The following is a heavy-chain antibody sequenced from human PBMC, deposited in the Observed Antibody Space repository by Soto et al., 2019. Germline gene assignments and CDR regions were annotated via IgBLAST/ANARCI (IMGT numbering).Heavy chain of an antibody. CDR2: ISYDGSNK. CDR3: AKDTLRLLESLLRPDYYYYGMDV. V-gene: IGHV3-30*18. CDR1: GFTFSSYG. J-gene: IGHJ6*02. Sequence: QVQLVESGGGVVQPGRYLRLSCAASGFTFSSYGMHWVRQAPGKGLEWVAVISYDGSNKYYADSVKGRFTISRDNSKNTLYLQMNSLRSEDTAVYYCAKDTLRLLESLLRPDYYYYGMDVWGQGTTVTVSS. D-gene: IGHD3-3*01.